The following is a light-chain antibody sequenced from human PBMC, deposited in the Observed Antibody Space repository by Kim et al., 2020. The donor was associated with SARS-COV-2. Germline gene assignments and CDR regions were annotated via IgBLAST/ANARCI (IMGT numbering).Light chain of an antibody. CDR2: DAS. J-gene: IGKJ2*01. Sequence: SASVGDRVTITCQASHDISNYLNWYQQKPGKAPKLLMYDASTLNTGVPSKFSGSGSGTDFTFTISSLQPEDFATYYCQQYDNYPHTFGQGTKLEI. CDR3: QQYDNYPHT. V-gene: IGKV1-33*01. CDR1: HDISNY.